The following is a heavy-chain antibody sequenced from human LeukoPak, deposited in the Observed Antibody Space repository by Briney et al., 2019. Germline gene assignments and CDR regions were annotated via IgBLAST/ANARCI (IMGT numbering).Heavy chain of an antibody. CDR3: AKGVESDWNDALGYYYYGMDV. J-gene: IGHJ6*02. CDR1: GFTFSSYG. Sequence: GGSLRLSCAASGFTFSSYGMHWVRQAPGKGLEWVAVISYDGSNKYYADSVKGRFTISRDNSKNTLYLQMNSLRAEDTAVYYCAKGVESDWNDALGYYYYGMDVWGQGTTVTVSS. V-gene: IGHV3-30*18. CDR2: ISYDGSNK. D-gene: IGHD1-1*01.